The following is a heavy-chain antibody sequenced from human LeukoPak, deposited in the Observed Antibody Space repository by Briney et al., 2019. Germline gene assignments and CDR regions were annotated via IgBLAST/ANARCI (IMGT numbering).Heavy chain of an antibody. V-gene: IGHV3-74*01. CDR1: GFTFSSYW. D-gene: IGHD2-21*02. J-gene: IGHJ4*02. Sequence: GSLRLSCAASGFTFSSYWMHWVRQAPGKRLMWVSRINTYGTITDYADSVKGRFTISRDNAKNTLYLQMNSLRAEDTAVYFCARAYCGGDCYSHYFDHWGQGTLVTVSS. CDR2: INTYGTIT. CDR3: ARAYCGGDCYSHYFDH.